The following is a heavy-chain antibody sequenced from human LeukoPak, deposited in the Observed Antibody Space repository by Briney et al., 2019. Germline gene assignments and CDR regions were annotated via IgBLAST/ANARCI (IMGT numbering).Heavy chain of an antibody. J-gene: IGHJ5*02. V-gene: IGHV4-34*01. CDR2: INHSGST. Sequence: PSETLSLTCAVYGGSFSGYYWSWIRQPPGKGLEWIGEINHSGSTNYNPSLKSRVTISVDTSKNQFSLKLSSVTAADTAVYYCARDRKSYCSSTSCYVFYNWFDPWGQGTLVTVSS. CDR1: GGSFSGYY. CDR3: ARDRKSYCSSTSCYVFYNWFDP. D-gene: IGHD2-2*01.